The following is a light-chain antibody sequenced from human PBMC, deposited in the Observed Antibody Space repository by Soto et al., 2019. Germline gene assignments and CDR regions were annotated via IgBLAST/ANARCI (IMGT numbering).Light chain of an antibody. J-gene: IGKJ4*01. CDR3: QQYNDWRPLT. CDR1: QSINSA. Sequence: EIVMTQSPATLSVSPGERATLSCRASQSINSALAWYQQRPGQAPRLLMYGASTRATGIPARFSGSGSGTEFTLNISSLQSEDFAVYYCQQYNDWRPLTFGGGTKVEIK. CDR2: GAS. V-gene: IGKV3-15*01.